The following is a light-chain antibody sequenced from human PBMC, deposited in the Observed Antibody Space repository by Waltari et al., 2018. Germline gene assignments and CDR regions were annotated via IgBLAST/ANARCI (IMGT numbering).Light chain of an antibody. J-gene: IGKJ1*01. CDR2: WAS. Sequence: DIVMTQSPDSLAVSLGERATINCKSSQSVLYSSNNNNYLAWYRQKPGKPPKLLFYWASTRASGVPDRCSGSGSGTDFTLTISSLQAEDVAVYYCQQYYTTPRTFGQGTTVEIK. V-gene: IGKV4-1*01. CDR1: QSVLYSSNNNNY. CDR3: QQYYTTPRT.